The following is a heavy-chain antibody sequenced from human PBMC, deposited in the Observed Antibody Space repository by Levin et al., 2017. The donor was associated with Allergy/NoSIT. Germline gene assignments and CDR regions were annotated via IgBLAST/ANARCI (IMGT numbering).Heavy chain of an antibody. J-gene: IGHJ4*02. D-gene: IGHD2-2*01. V-gene: IGHV1-58*01. CDR1: GLTFSNSA. CDR3: ATDRACSGTNCRPYNFDY. CDR2: IVVGRGNT. Sequence: SVKVSCKASGLTFSNSAVQWVRQARGQRLEWIGWIVVGRGNTDYAQKFQERVTITRDMSTSTAYMELSSLRSEDTAVYYCATDRACSGTNCRPYNFDYWGQGTLVTVSS.